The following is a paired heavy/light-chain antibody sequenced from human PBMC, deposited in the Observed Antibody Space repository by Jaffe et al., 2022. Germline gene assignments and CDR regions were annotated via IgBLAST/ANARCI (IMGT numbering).Light chain of an antibody. CDR3: QTWGTGTGV. CDR2: LNSDGSH. J-gene: IGLJ3*02. Sequence: QLVLTQSPSASASLGASVKLTCTLSSGHSSYAIAWHQQQPEKGPRYLMKLNSDGSHSKGDGIPDRFSGSSSGAERYLTISSLQSEDEADYYCQTWGTGTGVFGGGTKLTVL. V-gene: IGLV4-69*01. CDR1: SGHSSYA.
Heavy chain of an antibody. D-gene: IGHD4-4*01. Sequence: QVQLVQSGAEVKKPGASVKVSCKASGYTFTGYYMHWVRQAPGQGLEWMGRINPNSGGTNYAQKFQGRVTMTRDTSISTAYMELSRLRSDDTAVYYCARGDYSNYCFQHWGQGTLVTVSS. CDR3: ARGDYSNYCFQH. J-gene: IGHJ1*01. CDR2: INPNSGGT. CDR1: GYTFTGYY. V-gene: IGHV1-2*06.